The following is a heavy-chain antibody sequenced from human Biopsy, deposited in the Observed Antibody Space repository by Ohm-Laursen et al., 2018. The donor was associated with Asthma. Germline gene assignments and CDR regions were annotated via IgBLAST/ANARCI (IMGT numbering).Heavy chain of an antibody. D-gene: IGHD3-9*01. CDR2: INAANGNT. J-gene: IGHJ3*01. V-gene: IGHV1-3*01. Sequence: ASVKVSCKASGDSFSNYAIHWVRQAPGHSLEWMGWINAANGNTKYSQKFQGRVTITRDTSASTAYMDLSSLRSEDTAVYYCARTYYDFLTGQVNDAFDLWGQGTMVTVSS. CDR3: ARTYYDFLTGQVNDAFDL. CDR1: GDSFSNYA.